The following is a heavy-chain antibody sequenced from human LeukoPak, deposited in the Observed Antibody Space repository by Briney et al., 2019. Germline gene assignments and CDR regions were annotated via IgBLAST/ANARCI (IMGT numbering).Heavy chain of an antibody. Sequence: ASVKVSCTASAYTFTSYGIVWVRQAPGQGLEWMGWISTYNGNTNYAEKFQDRVTMTTDTSTSTAYMELRSLRSDDTAVYFCARVLPQGPYYYHGMDVWGQGTTVTVSS. CDR3: ARVLPQGPYYYHGMDV. V-gene: IGHV1-18*01. D-gene: IGHD5-18*01. CDR1: AYTFTSYG. J-gene: IGHJ6*02. CDR2: ISTYNGNT.